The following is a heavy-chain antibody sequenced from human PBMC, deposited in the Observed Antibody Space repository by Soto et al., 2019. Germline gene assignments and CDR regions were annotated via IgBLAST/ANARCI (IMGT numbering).Heavy chain of an antibody. D-gene: IGHD5-18*01. CDR2: ISSSSSYI. CDR1: GFTFSSYS. CDR3: ARDLIGSYGSNYYYMDV. Sequence: EVQLVESGGGLVKPGGFLRLSCAASGFTFSSYSMNWVRQAPGKGLEWVSSISSSSSYIYYADSVKGRFTISRDNAKNSLYLQMNSLRAEDTAVYYCARDLIGSYGSNYYYMDVWGKGTTVTVSS. V-gene: IGHV3-21*01. J-gene: IGHJ6*03.